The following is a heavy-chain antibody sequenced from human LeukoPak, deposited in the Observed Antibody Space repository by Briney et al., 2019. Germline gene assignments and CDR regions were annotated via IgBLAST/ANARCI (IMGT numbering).Heavy chain of an antibody. V-gene: IGHV3-23*01. CDR1: GFTFSSYD. CDR3: AVERGSYYWR. Sequence: GGSLRLSCAASGFTFSSYDMHWVRQAPGKGLEWVSSISGSGGSEYYADSVKGRFTISRDNSKNTLHLQLNSLRVEDTAIYYCAVERGSYYWRRGQGTLVTVSS. D-gene: IGHD3-10*01. J-gene: IGHJ4*02. CDR2: ISGSGGSE.